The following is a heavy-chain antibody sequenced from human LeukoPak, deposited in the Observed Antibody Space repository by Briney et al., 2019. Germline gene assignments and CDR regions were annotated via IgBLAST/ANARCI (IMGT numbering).Heavy chain of an antibody. Sequence: SETLSLTCTVSGGSISSSSYYWGWIRQPPGKGLEWIGYIYYSGSTNYNPSLKSRVTISVDTSKNQFSLKLSSVTAADTAVYYCASSLGNWMESYYFDYWGQGTLVTVSS. D-gene: IGHD1-1*01. J-gene: IGHJ4*02. CDR2: IYYSGST. CDR1: GGSISSSSYY. V-gene: IGHV4-61*05. CDR3: ASSLGNWMESYYFDY.